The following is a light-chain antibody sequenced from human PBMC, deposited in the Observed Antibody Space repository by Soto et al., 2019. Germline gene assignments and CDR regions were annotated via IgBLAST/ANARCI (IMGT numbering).Light chain of an antibody. CDR3: QQYNSWPLT. CDR1: QSVNSNY. CDR2: GAS. Sequence: EIVLTQSPGTLSLSPGERATLSCRSSQSVNSNYLAWYQQKPGQAPRLLIYGASSRATGIPDRFSGSGSGTDFTLTISRLEPEDFAVYYCQQYNSWPLTFSGGTKVEIK. V-gene: IGKV3-20*01. J-gene: IGKJ4*01.